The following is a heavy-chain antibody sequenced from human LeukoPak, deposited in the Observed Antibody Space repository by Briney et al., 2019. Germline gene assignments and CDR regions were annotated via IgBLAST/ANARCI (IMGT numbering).Heavy chain of an antibody. Sequence: SETLSLTCTVSGDSISSYYWSWIRQPPGKGREWIGNIFYSGSPNYNPSLKSRVTTSFDTSKNQFSLKLSFVTAADTAVYYCARVGHIVAAGTYDYWGQGTLVTVSS. J-gene: IGHJ4*02. CDR2: IFYSGSP. CDR1: GDSISSYY. D-gene: IGHD6-13*01. CDR3: ARVGHIVAAGTYDY. V-gene: IGHV4-59*12.